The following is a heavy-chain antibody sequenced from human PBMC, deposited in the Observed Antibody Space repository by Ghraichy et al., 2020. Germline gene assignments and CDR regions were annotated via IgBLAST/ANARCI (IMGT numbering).Heavy chain of an antibody. D-gene: IGHD2-21*02. CDR3: TRVPMTRVFDY. CDR1: GGSISSGGYF. J-gene: IGHJ4*02. CDR2: IHYSGST. V-gene: IGHV4-31*03. Sequence: SETLSLTCNVSGGSISSGGYFWSWIRQHPGKGLEWIGYIHYSGSTYYNPSLKSRVTISVDTSKNHFSLRLSSVTAADTAVYYCTRVPMTRVFDYWGQGTLVTVSS.